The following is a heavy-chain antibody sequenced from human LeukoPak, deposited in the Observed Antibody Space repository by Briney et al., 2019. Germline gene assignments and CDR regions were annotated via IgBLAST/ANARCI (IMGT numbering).Heavy chain of an antibody. CDR3: ARDLTRVIAAAGTTRVANLDY. CDR1: GGSISSYY. V-gene: IGHV4-59*01. D-gene: IGHD6-13*01. Sequence: PSETLSLTCTVSGGSISSYYWSWIRQPPGKGLEWIGYIYYSGSTNYNPSLKSRVTISVDTSKNQFSLKLSSVTAADTAVYYCARDLTRVIAAAGTTRVANLDYWGQGTLVTVSS. CDR2: IYYSGST. J-gene: IGHJ4*02.